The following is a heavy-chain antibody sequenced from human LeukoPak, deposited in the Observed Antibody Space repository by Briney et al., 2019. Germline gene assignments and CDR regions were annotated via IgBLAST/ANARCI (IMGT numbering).Heavy chain of an antibody. CDR3: ATSFWYFDL. CDR1: GGSISSYY. Sequence: SETLSLTCTVSGGSISSYYWSWIRQPAGKGLEWIGRIYTSGSTNYNLSLKSRVTMSVDTSKNQFSLELSSIAAADKAVYYCATSFWYFDLWGRGTLVTVSS. CDR2: IYTSGST. J-gene: IGHJ2*01. V-gene: IGHV4-4*07.